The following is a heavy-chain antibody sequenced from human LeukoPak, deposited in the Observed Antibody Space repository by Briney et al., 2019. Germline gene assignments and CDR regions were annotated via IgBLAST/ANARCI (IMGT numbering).Heavy chain of an antibody. CDR3: ARGRYCSGGSCYDDAFDI. CDR1: GGSISNYY. J-gene: IGHJ3*02. CDR2: IYYSGST. D-gene: IGHD2-15*01. V-gene: IGHV4-59*13. Sequence: SETLSLTCTVSGGSISNYYWSWIRQPPGKGLEWIGYIYYSGSTTYNPSLKSRVTISVDTSKNQFSLNLSSVTAADTAVYYCARGRYCSGGSCYDDAFDIWGQGTMVTVSS.